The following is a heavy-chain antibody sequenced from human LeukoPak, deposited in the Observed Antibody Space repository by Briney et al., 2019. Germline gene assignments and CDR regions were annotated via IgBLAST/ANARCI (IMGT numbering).Heavy chain of an antibody. V-gene: IGHV4-34*01. D-gene: IGHD3-10*01. CDR1: GGSFSGYY. CDR3: ARRLGRKFGERFYYYHYLDV. Sequence: SETLSLTCAVYGGSFSGYYWSWIRQPPGKGLEWIGEINHSGSTKYNPSLKNQVTISVDTSKNQFSLKLSSVTAADTAVYYCARRLGRKFGERFYYYHYLDVWGKGITVTISS. CDR2: INHSGST. J-gene: IGHJ6*03.